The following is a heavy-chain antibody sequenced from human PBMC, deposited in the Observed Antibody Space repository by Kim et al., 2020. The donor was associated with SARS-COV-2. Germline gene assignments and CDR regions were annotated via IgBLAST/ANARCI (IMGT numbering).Heavy chain of an antibody. CDR1: GFTFSDYY. D-gene: IGHD3-22*01. Sequence: GGSLRLSCAASGFTFSDYYMSWIRQAPGKGLEWVSYISSSGSTIYYADSVKGRFTISRDNAKNSLYLQMNSLRAEDTAVYYCARDHYDSSGYYVGGDAFDIWGQGTMVTVSS. J-gene: IGHJ3*02. CDR3: ARDHYDSSGYYVGGDAFDI. V-gene: IGHV3-11*01. CDR2: ISSSGSTI.